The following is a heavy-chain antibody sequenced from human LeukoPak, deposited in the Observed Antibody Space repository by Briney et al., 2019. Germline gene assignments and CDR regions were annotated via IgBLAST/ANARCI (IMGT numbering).Heavy chain of an antibody. Sequence: SVKVSCKASGGTFSSYAISWVRQAPGQGLEWMGRIIPIFGTANYAQKFQGRVTITTDESTSTAYMELSSLRSEDTAVYYCARDCSGGSCYSLALDYWGLGTLVTVSS. V-gene: IGHV1-69*05. CDR1: GGTFSSYA. D-gene: IGHD2-15*01. CDR2: IIPIFGTA. CDR3: ARDCSGGSCYSLALDY. J-gene: IGHJ4*02.